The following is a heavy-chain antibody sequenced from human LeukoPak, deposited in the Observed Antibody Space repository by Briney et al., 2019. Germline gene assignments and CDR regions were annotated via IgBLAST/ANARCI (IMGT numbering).Heavy chain of an antibody. CDR2: IYYSGST. J-gene: IGHJ4*02. CDR1: GGSISSSSYY. Sequence: SETLSLTCTVSGGSISSSSYYWGWIRQPPGKGLEWIGSIYYSGSTYYNPSLKSRVTISVDTSKNQFSLKLSSVTAADTAVYYCARGRSYGYFDYWGQGTLVTVSS. D-gene: IGHD5-18*01. V-gene: IGHV4-39*07. CDR3: ARGRSYGYFDY.